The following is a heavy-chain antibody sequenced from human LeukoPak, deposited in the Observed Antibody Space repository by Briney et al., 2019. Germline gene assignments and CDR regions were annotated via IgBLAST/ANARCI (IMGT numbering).Heavy chain of an antibody. CDR1: GYTFTSYG. CDR2: INAYHGNT. J-gene: IGHJ5*02. V-gene: IGHV1-18*01. D-gene: IGHD4-17*01. CDR3: ARDLWHDYGDYGFIGWFDP. Sequence: ASVKVSCKASGYTFTSYGISWVRQAPGQGLEWMGWINAYHGNTNYAQKLQGRVTMTTDTSTSTAYMELRSLRSDDTAVYYCARDLWHDYGDYGFIGWFDPWGQRTLDTVSS.